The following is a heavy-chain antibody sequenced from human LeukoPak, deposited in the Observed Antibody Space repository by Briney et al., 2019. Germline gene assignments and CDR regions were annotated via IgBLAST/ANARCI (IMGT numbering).Heavy chain of an antibody. D-gene: IGHD5-18*01. CDR2: ISYDGCET. J-gene: IGHJ1*01. V-gene: IGHV3-30-3*02. CDR1: DFSFGGYA. Sequence: SGGSLRLPCAASDFSFGGYAMHWVRQAPGKGLEWVAIISYDGCETYYPDSVKGRFTISRDNSKNALILQMSRLTTEDTAVYYCVEAPGSGYNYGQHWGQGTLVIVSS. CDR3: VEAPGSGYNYGQH.